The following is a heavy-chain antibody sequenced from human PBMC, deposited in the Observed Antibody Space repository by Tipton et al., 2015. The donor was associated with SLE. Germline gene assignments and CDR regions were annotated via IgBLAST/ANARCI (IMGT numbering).Heavy chain of an antibody. Sequence: QLVQSGAEVKKSGASLKVSCKASGYTFTSYAISWVRQAPGQGLEWLGWISAYNGNTNYAQKFQDRVSKTTDTSTSTAYMELSRLKSEDTAVYYCSADRYSGNYLYNYYYAMDVWGQGTTVTVSS. J-gene: IGHJ6*02. D-gene: IGHD1-26*01. V-gene: IGHV1-18*01. CDR2: ISAYNGNT. CDR3: SADRYSGNYLYNYYYAMDV. CDR1: GYTFTSYA.